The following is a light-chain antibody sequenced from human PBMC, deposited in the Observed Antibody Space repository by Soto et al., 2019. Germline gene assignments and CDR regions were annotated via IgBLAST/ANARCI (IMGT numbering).Light chain of an antibody. CDR1: QSVSSS. Sequence: EIVMTQSPDILSVSPGERAILTCRASQSVSSSLAWYQQKPGQAPRLLIYDASTRATGIPARFSGSGSGTEFTLTISSLQSEDFALYYCQQYNKWPPVYTFGQGTNLEIK. CDR2: DAS. V-gene: IGKV3D-15*01. CDR3: QQYNKWPPVYT. J-gene: IGKJ2*01.